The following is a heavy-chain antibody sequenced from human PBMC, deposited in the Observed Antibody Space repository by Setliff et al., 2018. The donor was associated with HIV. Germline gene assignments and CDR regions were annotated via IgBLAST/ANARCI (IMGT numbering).Heavy chain of an antibody. D-gene: IGHD3-22*01. V-gene: IGHV3-48*03. CDR2: ISSSGSPI. CDR1: GFIFSSYE. Sequence: GGSLRLSCAASGFIFSSYEMNWVRQAPGKGLGWVSYISSSGSPIHYADSVRGRFTISRDNAKKSLYLQMNSLRAEDTAVYYCASLYYYDSSGYPDDYWGQGTLVTVSS. J-gene: IGHJ4*02. CDR3: ASLYYYDSSGYPDDY.